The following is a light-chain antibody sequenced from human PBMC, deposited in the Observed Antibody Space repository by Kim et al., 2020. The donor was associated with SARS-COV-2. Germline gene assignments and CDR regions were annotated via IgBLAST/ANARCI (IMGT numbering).Light chain of an antibody. CDR1: KLGDKY. CDR3: QAWDSSTGV. CDR2: EDT. V-gene: IGLV3-1*01. Sequence: SYELTQPPSVSVSPGQTASITCSGDKLGDKYACWYQQKPGQSPVLVIYEDTKRPSGTPERFSGSNSGNTATLTIRGTQAMDEADYYCQAWDSSTGVFGTG. J-gene: IGLJ1*01.